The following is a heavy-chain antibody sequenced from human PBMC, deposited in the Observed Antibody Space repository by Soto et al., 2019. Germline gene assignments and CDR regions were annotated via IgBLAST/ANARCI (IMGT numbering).Heavy chain of an antibody. V-gene: IGHV2-5*02. J-gene: IGHJ4*02. CDR1: GFSLSTTGVG. Sequence: QITLKESGPPLVKPTQTLTLTCTFSGFSLSTTGVGVGWIRQPPGKALEWLAFIYWDDDKPYSPSLKSRLTITKDTSKNQVVLTMTNMDPVDTATYYCAYRLRSVEVEDYWGQGTLVTVSS. CDR3: AYRLRSVEVEDY. D-gene: IGHD6-19*01. CDR2: IYWDDDK.